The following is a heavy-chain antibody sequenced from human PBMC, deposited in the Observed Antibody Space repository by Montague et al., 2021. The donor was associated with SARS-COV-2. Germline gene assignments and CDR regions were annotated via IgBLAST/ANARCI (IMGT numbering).Heavy chain of an antibody. CDR2: ISYSGST. D-gene: IGHD3-10*01. Sequence: SETLSLTCTVSAGSISTNSYYWAWIRQPPGKGLEWIGSISYSGSTYFNPSLESRLTMSVDTYKNHFSLKLSSVTAADTAVYYCARLWDFYGPGSYKNSWFDPWGQGTRVTVSS. CDR3: ARLWDFYGPGSYKNSWFDP. CDR1: AGSISTNSYY. V-gene: IGHV4-39*02. J-gene: IGHJ5*02.